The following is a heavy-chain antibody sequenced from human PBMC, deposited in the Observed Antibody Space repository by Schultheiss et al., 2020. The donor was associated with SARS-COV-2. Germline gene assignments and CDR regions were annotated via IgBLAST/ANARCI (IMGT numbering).Heavy chain of an antibody. Sequence: GESLKISCQASGYTFTASNMQWVRQAPGQGLEWMGWINLNSGATNYAQKFQGWVTMTRDTSINTAYMELRRLTSDDTAVYYCARRPDDYGSGSYQKYYGMDVWGQGTTVTVSS. CDR1: GYTFTASN. CDR3: ARRPDDYGSGSYQKYYGMDV. J-gene: IGHJ6*02. CDR2: INLNSGAT. D-gene: IGHD3-10*01. V-gene: IGHV1-2*04.